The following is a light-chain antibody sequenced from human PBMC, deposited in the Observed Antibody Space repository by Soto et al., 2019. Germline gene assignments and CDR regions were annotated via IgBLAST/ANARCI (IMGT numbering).Light chain of an antibody. CDR2: LGS. V-gene: IGKV2-28*01. Sequence: DIVMTQSPLSLPVTPGEPASISCRSSQSLLHSNGYNYLDWYLQKPGQSPQLLIYLGSNRASGVPDWFSGSGSGTDFTLKISRVEAEDVGVYYCMQALQTPQKFGQGTKVEIK. CDR3: MQALQTPQK. J-gene: IGKJ1*01. CDR1: QSLLHSNGYNY.